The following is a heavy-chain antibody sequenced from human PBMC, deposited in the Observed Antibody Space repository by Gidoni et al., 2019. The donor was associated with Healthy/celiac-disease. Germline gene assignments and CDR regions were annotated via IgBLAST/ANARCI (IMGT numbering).Heavy chain of an antibody. CDR2: IFSNDEK. CDR1: VFSLSNATLA. V-gene: IGHV2-26*01. D-gene: IGHD3-10*01. J-gene: IGHJ5*02. CDR3: ARTLTMVRGVTRQSIGFDP. Sequence: QVTLTESGPVLVKPTETLTLTCTVSVFSLSNATLAVSWIRQPPGKALEWFAHIFSNDEKSYSTSLKSRLTISKDTSKSQVVLTMTNMDPVDTATYYCARTLTMVRGVTRQSIGFDPWGQGTLVTVSS.